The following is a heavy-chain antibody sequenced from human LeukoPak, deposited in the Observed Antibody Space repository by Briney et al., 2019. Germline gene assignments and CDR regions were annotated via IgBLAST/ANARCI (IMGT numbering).Heavy chain of an antibody. D-gene: IGHD3-3*01. V-gene: IGHV3-11*01. CDR2: ISSSGSTI. J-gene: IGHJ6*02. CDR1: GFTFSDYY. CDR3: ATYYDFWSGYSQIYYYGMDV. Sequence: GGSLRLSCAASGFTFSDYYMSWIRQAPGKGLEWVSYISSSGSTIYYADFVKGRFTISRDNSKNTLYLQMNSLGAEDTAVYYCATYYDFWSGYSQIYYYGMDVWGQGTTVTVSS.